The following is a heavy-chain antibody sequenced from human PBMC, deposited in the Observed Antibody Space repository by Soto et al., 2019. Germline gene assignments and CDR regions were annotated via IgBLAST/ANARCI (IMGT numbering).Heavy chain of an antibody. CDR2: IYYSGST. Sequence: LETLSLTCTVSGGSISNYYWSWIRQSPGKGLEWIGYIYYSGSTNYNPSLKSRVTISVDTSKNQFSLKLSSVTAADTAVFYCARWLTVAGTGNWFDPWGQGTLVTVSS. J-gene: IGHJ5*02. CDR1: GGSISNYY. CDR3: ARWLTVAGTGNWFDP. D-gene: IGHD6-19*01. V-gene: IGHV4-59*01.